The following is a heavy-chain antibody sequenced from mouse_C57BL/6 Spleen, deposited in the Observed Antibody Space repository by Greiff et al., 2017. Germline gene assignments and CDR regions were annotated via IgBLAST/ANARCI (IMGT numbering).Heavy chain of an antibody. Sequence: QVQLQQSGAELVRPGTSVKVSCKASGYAFTNYLIEWVKQRPGQGLEWIGVINPGSGGTNYNEKFKGKATLTADKSSSTAYMQLSSLTSEDSAVYFCARGDSSGSLDYWGQGTTLTVSS. V-gene: IGHV1-54*01. J-gene: IGHJ2*01. CDR2: INPGSGGT. CDR3: ARGDSSGSLDY. CDR1: GYAFTNYL. D-gene: IGHD3-2*02.